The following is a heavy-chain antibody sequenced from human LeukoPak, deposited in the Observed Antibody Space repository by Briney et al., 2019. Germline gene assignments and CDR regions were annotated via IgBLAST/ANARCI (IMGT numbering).Heavy chain of an antibody. J-gene: IGHJ4*02. CDR1: GFTFSSYG. D-gene: IGHD4-11*01. CDR3: ARVEGYSNYLFDY. CDR2: ISGSGGST. Sequence: PGGSLRLSCAASGFTFSSYGMSWVRQAPGKGLEWVSAISGSGGSTYYADSVKGRFTISRDNSKNTLYLQMNSLRAEDTAVYYCARVEGYSNYLFDYWGQGTLVTVSS. V-gene: IGHV3-23*01.